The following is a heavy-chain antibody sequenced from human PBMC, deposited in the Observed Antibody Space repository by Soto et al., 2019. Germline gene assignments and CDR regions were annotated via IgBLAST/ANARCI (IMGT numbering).Heavy chain of an antibody. Sequence: QVQLQESGPGVVKPSQTLSLTCTVSGGFINSGDYYWSWIRQPPGKGLEWIAYIYYSGIIYYNPSLKSRVTMTRDTSKNQFSLKLDSVTAADTAVYYCAREVGEVDYISPSDAFDIWGQGTMVTVSS. CDR3: AREVGEVDYISPSDAFDI. V-gene: IGHV4-30-4*01. J-gene: IGHJ3*02. CDR1: GGFINSGDYY. CDR2: IYYSGII. D-gene: IGHD1-26*01.